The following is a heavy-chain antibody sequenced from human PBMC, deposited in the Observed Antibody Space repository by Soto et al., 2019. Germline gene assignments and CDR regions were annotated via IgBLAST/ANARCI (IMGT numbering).Heavy chain of an antibody. CDR2: IYYSGST. CDR3: ARESKKHYDFWSGERTDAFDI. J-gene: IGHJ3*02. D-gene: IGHD3-3*01. Sequence: QVQLQESGPGLVKPSETLSLTCTVSGGSISSYYWSWIRQPPGKGLEWIGYIYYSGSTNYNPSLKIRVTISVDTSKNQFSLKLSSGTAADTAVYYCARESKKHYDFWSGERTDAFDIWGQGTMVTVSS. CDR1: GGSISSYY. V-gene: IGHV4-59*01.